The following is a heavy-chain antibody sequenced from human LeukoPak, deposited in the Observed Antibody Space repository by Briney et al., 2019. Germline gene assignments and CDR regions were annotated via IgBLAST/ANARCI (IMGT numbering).Heavy chain of an antibody. J-gene: IGHJ3*02. D-gene: IGHD4-17*01. V-gene: IGHV3-53*01. CDR2: IYSGGST. CDR3: ARVRLDRSERYLDAFEN. Sequence: PGGSLRLSCAASGFTVSSNYMSWVRQAPGTGLEWVSSIYSGGSTYYADSVKGRFTISRDISKNGVYLQMNSLRAEDTAVYYCARVRLDRSERYLDAFENWGQGTMVTVSS. CDR1: GFTVSSNY.